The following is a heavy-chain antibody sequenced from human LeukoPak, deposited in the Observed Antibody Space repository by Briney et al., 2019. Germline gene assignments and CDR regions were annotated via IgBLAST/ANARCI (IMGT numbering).Heavy chain of an antibody. CDR3: ARVSGSYLDH. CDR1: GFTFSDHY. D-gene: IGHD3-22*01. J-gene: IGHJ5*02. Sequence: GGSLRLSCAASGFTFSDHYKDWVRQAPGKGLEWVGRIRNKANSYTTEYAASVKGRFSISRDDSKNSLYLEMNSLKTEDTAVYYCARVSGSYLDHWGQGTLVTVST. V-gene: IGHV3-72*01. CDR2: IRNKANSYTT.